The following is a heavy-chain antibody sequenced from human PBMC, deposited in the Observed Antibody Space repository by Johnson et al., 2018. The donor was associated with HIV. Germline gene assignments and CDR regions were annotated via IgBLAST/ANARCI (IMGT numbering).Heavy chain of an antibody. V-gene: IGHV3-30-3*01. CDR2: ISYDGSNK. Sequence: QVQLVESGGGVVQPGRSLRLSCAASGFTFSSYAMHWVRQAPGKGLEWVAVISYDGSNKYYADSVKGRFTISRDNSKNTLYLQMNSLRAEDTAVYYCAGIAAAGGDAFDIWGQGTMVTFSS. CDR1: GFTFSSYA. CDR3: AGIAAAGGDAFDI. J-gene: IGHJ3*02. D-gene: IGHD6-13*01.